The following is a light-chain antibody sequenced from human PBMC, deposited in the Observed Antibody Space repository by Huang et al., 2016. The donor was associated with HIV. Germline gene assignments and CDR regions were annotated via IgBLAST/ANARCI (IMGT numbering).Light chain of an antibody. V-gene: IGKV3-11*01. J-gene: IGKJ2*01. Sequence: VLPPSPATLSLSPGVRATPPCRASQNVSRYLAWYQQKAGQTPRLLIADASPRATGLPARFSGSGSGTDFTLTVSSLQSVDSAIYYCQQHIDWPTFGQGTTL. CDR2: DAS. CDR1: QNVSRY. CDR3: QQHIDWPT.